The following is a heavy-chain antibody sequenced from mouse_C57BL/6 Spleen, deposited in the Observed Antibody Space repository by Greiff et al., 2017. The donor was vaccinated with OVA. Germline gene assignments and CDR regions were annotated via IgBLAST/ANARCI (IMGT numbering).Heavy chain of an antibody. V-gene: IGHV1-69*01. Sequence: QVKLQQPGAELVMPGASVKLSCKASGYTFTSYWMHWVKQRPGQGLEWIGEFAPSDSYTNYNQKFKGKSTLTVDKSSSTAYMQLSSLTSEDSAVYYCARGLLWLRQARDYWGQGTSVTVSS. J-gene: IGHJ4*01. CDR1: GYTFTSYW. CDR2: FAPSDSYT. D-gene: IGHD2-2*01. CDR3: ARGLLWLRQARDY.